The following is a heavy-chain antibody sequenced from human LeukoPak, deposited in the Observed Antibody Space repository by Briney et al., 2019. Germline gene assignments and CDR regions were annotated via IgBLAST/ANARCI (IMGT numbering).Heavy chain of an antibody. CDR2: IYYSGST. V-gene: IGHV4-30-4*08. CDR3: ARGRTITIFGVVIPYYYMDV. J-gene: IGHJ6*03. D-gene: IGHD3-3*01. CDR1: GGSISSGDYY. Sequence: SQTLSLTCTVSGGSISSGDYYWSWIRQPPGKGLEWIGYIYYSGSTYYNPSLKSRVTISVDTSKNQFSLKLSSVTAADTAVYYCARGRTITIFGVVIPYYYMDVWGKGTTVTVFS.